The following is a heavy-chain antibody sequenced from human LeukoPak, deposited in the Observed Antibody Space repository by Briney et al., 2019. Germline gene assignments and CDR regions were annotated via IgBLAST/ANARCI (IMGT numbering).Heavy chain of an antibody. D-gene: IGHD5-24*01. CDR2: IYYSGST. V-gene: IGHV4-59*01. Sequence: SETLSLTCTVSGGSISSYYWSWIRQPPGKGLEWIGYIYYSGSTNYNPSLKSRVTISVDTSKNQFSLKLSSETAADTAVYYCARDEGGRWLQFVYRGQGTLVTVSS. CDR3: ARDEGGRWLQFVY. CDR1: GGSISSYY. J-gene: IGHJ4*02.